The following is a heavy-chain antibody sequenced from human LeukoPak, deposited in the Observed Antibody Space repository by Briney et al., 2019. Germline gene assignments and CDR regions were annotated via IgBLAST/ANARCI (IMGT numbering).Heavy chain of an antibody. CDR3: ARDSHYYDSSGFPHDVFDI. V-gene: IGHV3-48*03. CDR2: ISSGASTV. J-gene: IGHJ3*02. Sequence: PGGSLRLSCGASGFTISRYWMSWVRQAPGKGLEWVSSISSGASTVYYVDSVRGRFTVSRDNTKNSMYLQMNSLRAEDTALYFCARDSHYYDSSGFPHDVFDIWGQGTMVTVSS. D-gene: IGHD3-22*01. CDR1: GFTISRYW.